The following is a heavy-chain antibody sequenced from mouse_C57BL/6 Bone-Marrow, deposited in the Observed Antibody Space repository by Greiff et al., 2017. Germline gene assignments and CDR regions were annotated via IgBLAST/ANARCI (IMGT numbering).Heavy chain of an antibody. V-gene: IGHV1-26*01. Sequence: EVQLQQSGPELVKPGASVKISCKASGYTFTDYYMNWVKQSHGKSLEWIGDINPNNGGTSYNQKFKGKATLTVDKSSSTAYMELRSLTSADSAVYYCARGRDYYGSTLDYWGQGTTLTVYS. CDR3: ARGRDYYGSTLDY. CDR2: INPNNGGT. J-gene: IGHJ2*01. CDR1: GYTFTDYY. D-gene: IGHD1-1*01.